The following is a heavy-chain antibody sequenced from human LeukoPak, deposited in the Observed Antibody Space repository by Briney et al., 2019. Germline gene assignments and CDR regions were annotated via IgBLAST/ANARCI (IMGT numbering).Heavy chain of an antibody. CDR2: IIPILGIA. CDR3: ARERCSSTSCDVYYYGMDV. V-gene: IGHV1-69*04. CDR1: GGTFSSYA. D-gene: IGHD2-2*01. J-gene: IGHJ6*02. Sequence: GASVKVSCKASGGTFSSYAISWVRQAPGQGLEWMGRIIPILGIANYAQKFQGRVTITADKSTSTAYMELSSLRSEDTAVYYCARERCSSTSCDVYYYGMDVWGQGTTVTVSS.